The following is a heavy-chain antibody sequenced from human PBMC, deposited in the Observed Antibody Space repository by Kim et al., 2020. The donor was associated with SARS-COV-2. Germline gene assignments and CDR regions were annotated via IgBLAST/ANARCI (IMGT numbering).Heavy chain of an antibody. CDR2: INPNSGAA. V-gene: IGHV1-2*02. CDR3: ARGRGDMTTTDPDFDY. D-gene: IGHD4-4*01. J-gene: IGHJ4*02. Sequence: ASVKVSCKASGYTFTDYHIHWVRQAPGQGLEYMGWINPNSGAAHYAQKFQDRIIMTRDTSITTASMELRRLTSDDTAVFHCARGRGDMTTTDPDFDYWGQGSLVTV. CDR1: GYTFTDYH.